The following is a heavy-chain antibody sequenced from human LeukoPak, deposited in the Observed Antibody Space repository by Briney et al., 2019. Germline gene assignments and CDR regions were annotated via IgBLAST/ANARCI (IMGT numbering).Heavy chain of an antibody. V-gene: IGHV3-23*01. CDR1: GFIFSSYA. J-gene: IGHJ3*02. CDR2: ISGSCGST. Sequence: GGSLRLSCAASGFIFSSYAMSWVRQAPGKGLEGVSTISGSCGSTYYADSVKGRSTISRDKSKNTLYLQMPSLRAEDTALYYCAKDWARASGSPPDDAFDIWGQGTMVTVSS. CDR3: AKDWARASGSPPDDAFDI. D-gene: IGHD1-26*01.